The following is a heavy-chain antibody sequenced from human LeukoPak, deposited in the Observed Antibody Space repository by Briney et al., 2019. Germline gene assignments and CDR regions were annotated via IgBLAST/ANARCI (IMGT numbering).Heavy chain of an antibody. CDR1: GYTFTGYY. CDR2: INPNSGGT. V-gene: IGHV1-2*02. Sequence: GSVKVSCKASGYTFTGYYIHRGRQAPGQGLEWMGWINPNSGGTNYAQKFPGRVTMTRDTYISTAYMELSRLRSDDTAVYYCASDFRRTFDYWGQGTLVTVSS. J-gene: IGHJ4*02. D-gene: IGHD3/OR15-3a*01. CDR3: ASDFRRTFDY.